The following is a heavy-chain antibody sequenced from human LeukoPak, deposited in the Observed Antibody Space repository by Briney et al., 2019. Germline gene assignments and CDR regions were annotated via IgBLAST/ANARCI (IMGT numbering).Heavy chain of an antibody. D-gene: IGHD2-8*01. Sequence: ASVKVSCKASGYTFTSCAMNWVRQAPGQGLEWMGWINTNTENPAYAQGFTGRFVFSVDISVSTAYLQINSLKAEDTAVYYCARMGYCTRATCGGAFDFWGQGTLVTVSS. V-gene: IGHV7-4-1*02. J-gene: IGHJ4*02. CDR1: GYTFTSCA. CDR2: INTNTENP. CDR3: ARMGYCTRATCGGAFDF.